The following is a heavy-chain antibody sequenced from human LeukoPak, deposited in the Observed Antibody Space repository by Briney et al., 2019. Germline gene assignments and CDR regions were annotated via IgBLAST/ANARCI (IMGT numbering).Heavy chain of an antibody. D-gene: IGHD2-15*01. V-gene: IGHV4-39*07. J-gene: IGHJ5*02. CDR3: ARDVDATSGWFDP. Sequence: SETLSLTCTVSGGSISSSSYYWGWIRQPPGKGLEWIGSIYYSGSTYYNPSLKSRVTISVDTSKNQFSLKLSSVTAADTAVYYCARDVDATSGWFDPWGQGTLVTVSS. CDR2: IYYSGST. CDR1: GGSISSSSYY.